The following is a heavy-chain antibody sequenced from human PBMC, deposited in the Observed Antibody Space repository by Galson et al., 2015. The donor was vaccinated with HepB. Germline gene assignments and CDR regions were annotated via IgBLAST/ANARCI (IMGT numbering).Heavy chain of an antibody. D-gene: IGHD3-22*01. J-gene: IGHJ4*02. V-gene: IGHV1-69*02. CDR1: GGTFSAYT. CDR2: ISPGLGIS. Sequence: SVKVSCKASGGTFSAYTINWVRQAPGQGLEWMGRISPGLGISDHAQRFQGRVTITADGSTSTAYMELSSLRSEDTAVHYCASHLSYYDSSGFYLYWGQGTMVTVSS. CDR3: ASHLSYYDSSGFYLY.